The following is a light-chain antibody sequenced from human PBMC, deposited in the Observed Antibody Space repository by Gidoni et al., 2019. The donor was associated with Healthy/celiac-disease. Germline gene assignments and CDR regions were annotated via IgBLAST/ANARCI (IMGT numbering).Light chain of an antibody. CDR1: QGISSY. V-gene: IGKV1-8*01. CDR3: QQYYSYPRT. CDR2: AAS. J-gene: IGKJ1*01. Sequence: AIRMTQSPSSISASTGDRVTITCRASQGISSYLAWYQQQPGKAPKLLIYAASTLQSGVPSRFSGSGSGTDFTLTISCLQSEDFATYYCQQYYSYPRTFGQXTKVEIK.